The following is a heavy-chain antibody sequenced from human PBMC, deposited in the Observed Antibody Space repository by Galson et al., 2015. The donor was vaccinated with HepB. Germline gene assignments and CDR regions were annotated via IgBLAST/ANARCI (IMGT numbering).Heavy chain of an antibody. D-gene: IGHD6-19*01. V-gene: IGHV5-51*01. CDR3: ARHGLVAGRERGDWFDP. CDR1: GYSFTSYW. Sequence: QSGAEVKKPGESLKISCKGSGYSFTSYWIGWVRQMPGKGLEWMGIIYPGDSDTRYSPSFQGQVTISADKSISTAYLQWSSLKASDTAMYYCARHGLVAGRERGDWFDPWGQGTLVTVSS. CDR2: IYPGDSDT. J-gene: IGHJ5*02.